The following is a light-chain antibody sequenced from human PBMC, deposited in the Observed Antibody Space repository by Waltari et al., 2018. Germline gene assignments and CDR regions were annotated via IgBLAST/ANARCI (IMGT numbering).Light chain of an antibody. CDR3: LLFFDNSRV. CDR2: STN. CDR1: SGEGTSGHH. Sequence: QTVVTQEPSLTVSPGGTVTLTCASSSGEGTSGHHANWRQQRPGQPPSLLIFSTNDKHPSTPARFSGSLLGGKAALTLSEVQSEDEADYYCLLFFDNSRVFGGGTKLTVL. V-gene: IGLV7-43*01. J-gene: IGLJ3*02.